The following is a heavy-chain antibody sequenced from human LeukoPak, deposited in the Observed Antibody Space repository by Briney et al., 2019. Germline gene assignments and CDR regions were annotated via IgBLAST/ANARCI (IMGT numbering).Heavy chain of an antibody. CDR1: GFTFSAYA. V-gene: IGHV3-30*01. CDR3: ARGPGPIAGAKNPFDI. CDR2: TSYDGSNK. Sequence: PGGSLRLSCAASGFTFSAYAMHWVRQAPGKGLEWVAVTSYDGSNKHYADSVKGRFTISGDKSKDTLYLQMKSLRPEDTAVYYCARGPGPIAGAKNPFDIWGQGTMVTVSS. D-gene: IGHD1-26*01. J-gene: IGHJ3*02.